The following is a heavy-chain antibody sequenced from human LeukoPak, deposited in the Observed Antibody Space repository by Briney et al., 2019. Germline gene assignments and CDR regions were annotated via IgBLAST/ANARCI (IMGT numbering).Heavy chain of an antibody. J-gene: IGHJ6*02. V-gene: IGHV1-69*13. CDR3: ARLYSSSSSYYYYGMDV. CDR2: IIPIFGTA. CDR1: GGTFSSYA. D-gene: IGHD6-6*01. Sequence: GASVKVSCKASGGTFSSYAISWVRQAPGQGLEWMGGIIPIFGTANYAQKFQGRVTITADESTSTAYMELSSLRSEDTAVYYCARLYSSSSSYYYYGMDVWGQGTTVTVSS.